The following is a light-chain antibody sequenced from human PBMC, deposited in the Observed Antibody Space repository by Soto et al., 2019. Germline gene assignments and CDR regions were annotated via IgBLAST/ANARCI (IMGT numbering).Light chain of an antibody. Sequence: DLQMTQSPSSLSASVGDRVTITCQASHDITSFLNWYQHKPGRAPKLLLYDASILEAGVPTRFSGSGSGTHFTFTISSLQPEDVATYYCQHCDYLPIFGPGTTVDFK. J-gene: IGKJ3*01. CDR1: HDITSF. CDR3: QHCDYLPI. V-gene: IGKV1-33*01. CDR2: DAS.